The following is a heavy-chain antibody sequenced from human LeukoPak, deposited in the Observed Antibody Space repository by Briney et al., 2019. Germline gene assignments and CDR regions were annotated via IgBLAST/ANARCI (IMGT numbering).Heavy chain of an antibody. V-gene: IGHV6-1*01. CDR1: GDSVSSKSAS. CDR3: ARGTGSLDY. J-gene: IGHJ4*02. D-gene: IGHD1-26*01. CDR2: TYSRSKWLN. Sequence: SQTLSLTCAICGDSVSSKSASLNWIRQSPSRGLEWLGRTYSRSKWLNDYAVSVKSRITINPDTSKNQFSLHLSSVTPDDTAVYYCARGTGSLDYWGQGTLVTVSS.